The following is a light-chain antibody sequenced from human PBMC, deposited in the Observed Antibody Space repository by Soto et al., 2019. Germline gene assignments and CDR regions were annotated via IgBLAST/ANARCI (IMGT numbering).Light chain of an antibody. CDR1: QSVSSNY. V-gene: IGKV3-20*01. CDR3: QHYGSSPPEFT. Sequence: EIVLTQSPGTLSLSPGEIATLSCRASQSVSSNYLAWYQQRPGQAPRLLIFGASYRAAGIPDRFSGSGSGTDFILTISRLEPEDFAVYYCQHYGSSPPEFTFGPGTKVDSK. CDR2: GAS. J-gene: IGKJ3*01.